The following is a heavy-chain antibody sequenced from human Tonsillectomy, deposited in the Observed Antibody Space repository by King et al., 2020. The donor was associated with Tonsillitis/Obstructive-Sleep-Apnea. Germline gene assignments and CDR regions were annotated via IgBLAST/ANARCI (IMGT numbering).Heavy chain of an antibody. Sequence: VQLVDSGVGLVKPGGALRLSCAASGFTFSSYSMNWVRQAPGKGLEWCSSISSSSSYIYYADSSKGRFTTSRDNGKNSLYLQMNRLRSDDTAVYYCARGGSSSWYFSETTIAVAFWGQGTLVTVSS. CDR3: ARGGSSSWYFSETTIAVAF. CDR1: GFTFSSYS. D-gene: IGHD6-13*01. CDR2: ISSSSSYI. J-gene: IGHJ4*02. V-gene: IGHV3-21*01.